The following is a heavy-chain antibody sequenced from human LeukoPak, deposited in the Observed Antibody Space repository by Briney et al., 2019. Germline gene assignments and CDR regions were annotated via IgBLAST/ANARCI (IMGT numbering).Heavy chain of an antibody. J-gene: IGHJ4*02. Sequence: PGGSLRLSCAASGFTFSSYGMSWVRQAPGKGLEWVSAISGSGGSTYYADSVKGRFTISRDNSKNTLYLQMNSLRAEDTAVYYCAKVIGHVWGFFDYWGQGTLVTVSS. CDR2: ISGSGGST. V-gene: IGHV3-23*01. D-gene: IGHD3-16*01. CDR1: GFTFSSYG. CDR3: AKVIGHVWGFFDY.